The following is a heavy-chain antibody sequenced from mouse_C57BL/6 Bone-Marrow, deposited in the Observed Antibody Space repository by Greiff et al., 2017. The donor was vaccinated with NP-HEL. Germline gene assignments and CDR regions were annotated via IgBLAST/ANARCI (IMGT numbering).Heavy chain of an antibody. CDR3: AKRVETFDYYAKGY. V-gene: IGHV1-82*01. CDR1: GYAFSSSW. J-gene: IGHJ4*01. CDR2: IYPGDGDT. Sequence: QVQLQQSGPELVKPGASVKISCKASGYAFSSSWMNWVKQRPGKGLEWIGRIYPGDGDTNYNGKFKGKATLTAEKSSSTAYMQLSSLTSEDSAVYFCAKRVETFDYYAKGYWGQGTSVTVSS. D-gene: IGHD1-1*01.